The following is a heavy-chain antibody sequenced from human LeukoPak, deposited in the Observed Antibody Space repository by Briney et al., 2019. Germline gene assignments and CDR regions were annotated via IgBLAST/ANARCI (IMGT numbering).Heavy chain of an antibody. CDR3: APTSEAYTSNWNV. J-gene: IGHJ4*02. D-gene: IGHD1-20*01. Sequence: ASVTVSCKAAGYRFTDDYMHWVRQAPGQGREWMGWIKPDSGFTVYAQKFQGRVTMTRDTSISTAYMEVRRLRSDDTAVYYCAPTSEAYTSNWNVWGQGTLVTVSS. CDR2: IKPDSGFT. V-gene: IGHV1-2*02. CDR1: GYRFTDDY.